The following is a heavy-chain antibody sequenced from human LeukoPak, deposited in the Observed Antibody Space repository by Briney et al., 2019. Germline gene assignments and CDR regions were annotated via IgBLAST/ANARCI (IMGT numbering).Heavy chain of an antibody. CDR1: GITFSSYG. D-gene: IGHD6-19*01. CDR2: ISSTGGTT. V-gene: IGHV3-23*01. J-gene: IGHJ4*02. Sequence: GGTLRLSCAASGITFSSYGMSWVRQAPGKGLEWVSSISSTGGTTYYADSVKGRFTISRDNSKNTLYLQMNSLRAEDTAVYYCAKDFRAGTDHFDYWGQGTLVTVSS. CDR3: AKDFRAGTDHFDY.